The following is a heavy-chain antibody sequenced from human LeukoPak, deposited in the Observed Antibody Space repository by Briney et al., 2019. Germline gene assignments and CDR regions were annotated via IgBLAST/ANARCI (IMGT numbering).Heavy chain of an antibody. J-gene: IGHJ5*02. CDR1: GFTVSSNY. CDR3: ARGYSSGWYWLDP. V-gene: IGHV3-53*01. D-gene: IGHD6-19*01. CDR2: IYSGGST. Sequence: GGSLRLSCAASGFTVSSNYMSWVRQAPGKGLEWVSVIYSGGSTYADSVKGRFTISRDNSKNTLYLQMNSLRAEDTAVYYCARGYSSGWYWLDPWGQGTLVTVSS.